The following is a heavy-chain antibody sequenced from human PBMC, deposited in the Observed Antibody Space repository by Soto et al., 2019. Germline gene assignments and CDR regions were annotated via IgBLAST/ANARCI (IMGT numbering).Heavy chain of an antibody. CDR1: GYTFTGYY. CDR3: AREGGGGSHFEY. J-gene: IGHJ4*02. Sequence: QVQLVQSGAEVKKPGASVKVSCKASGYTFTGYYMHWVRQAPGQGLEWMGWINPNSGGTNYAQKFQGGDTMTRDASISTAYMELSRLRSDGTAGYYCAREGGGGSHFEYWGQGTLVTVSS. CDR2: INPNSGGT. V-gene: IGHV1-2*02. D-gene: IGHD1-26*01.